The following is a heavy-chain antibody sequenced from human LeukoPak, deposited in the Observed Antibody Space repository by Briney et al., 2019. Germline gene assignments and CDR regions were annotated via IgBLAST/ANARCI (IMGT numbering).Heavy chain of an antibody. CDR3: AREVATINGEYYFDY. CDR1: GFTFSSYW. Sequence: PGGSLRLSCAASGFTFSSYWMSWVRQAPGKGLEWVANIKQDGSEKYYVDSVKGRFTISRDNAKNSLYLQMNSLRAEDTAVYYCAREVATINGEYYFDYWGQGTLVTVSS. D-gene: IGHD5-12*01. CDR2: IKQDGSEK. V-gene: IGHV3-7*01. J-gene: IGHJ4*02.